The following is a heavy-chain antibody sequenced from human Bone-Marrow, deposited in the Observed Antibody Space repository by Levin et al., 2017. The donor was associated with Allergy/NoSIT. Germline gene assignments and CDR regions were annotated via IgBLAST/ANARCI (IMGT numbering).Heavy chain of an antibody. CDR3: ATHRTPLIVGATYDY. V-gene: IGHV3-33*05. D-gene: IGHD1-26*01. CDR2: ISYDGSDK. CDR1: GFTFSRYG. Sequence: GGSLRLSCAASGFTFSRYGLHWVRQVPGKGLEWVAVISYDGSDKYYADSVKGRFTISRDNSQNTLYLQMNSLRGEDTAVYYCATHRTPLIVGATYDYWGQGTLVTVSS. J-gene: IGHJ4*02.